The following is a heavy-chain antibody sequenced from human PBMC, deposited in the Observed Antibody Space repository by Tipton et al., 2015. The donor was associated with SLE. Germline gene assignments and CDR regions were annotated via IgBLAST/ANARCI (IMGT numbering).Heavy chain of an antibody. CDR1: GGSISSYY. CDR3: ARDRDLYCSGGSCYSLYFDL. CDR2: IYYSGST. J-gene: IGHJ2*01. Sequence: TLSLTCTVSGGSISSYYWSWIRQPPGKGLEWIGYIYYSGSTNYNPSLKSRVTISVDTSRNQFSLKLSSVTAADTAVYYCARDRDLYCSGGSCYSLYFDLWGRGTLVTASS. V-gene: IGHV4-59*01. D-gene: IGHD2-15*01.